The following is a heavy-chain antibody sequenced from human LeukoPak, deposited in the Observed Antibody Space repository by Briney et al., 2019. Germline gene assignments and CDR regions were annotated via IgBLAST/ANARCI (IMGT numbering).Heavy chain of an antibody. V-gene: IGHV3-21*01. CDR1: GFTFSSYS. J-gene: IGHJ4*02. CDR2: ISSSSSYI. Sequence: GGSLRLSCAASGFTFSSYSMNWARQAPGKGLEWVSSISSSSSYIYYADSVKGRFTISRDNAKNSLYLQMNSLRGEDTAVYYCARDQGSSSSTIAYWGQGTLVTDCS. D-gene: IGHD6-6*01. CDR3: ARDQGSSSSTIAY.